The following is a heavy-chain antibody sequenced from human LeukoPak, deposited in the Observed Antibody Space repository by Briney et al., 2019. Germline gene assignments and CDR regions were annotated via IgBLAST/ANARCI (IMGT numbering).Heavy chain of an antibody. CDR3: ARGGAARRYGAFDI. CDR2: IYYSGST. D-gene: IGHD6-6*01. Sequence: PGGSLRLSCAASGFTFSDYYMSWIRQPPGKGLEWIGSIYYSGSTYYNPSLKSRVTISVDTSKNQFSLKLSSVTAADTAVYYCARGGAARRYGAFDIWGQGTMDTVSS. V-gene: IGHV4-38-2*01. J-gene: IGHJ3*02. CDR1: GFTFSDYY.